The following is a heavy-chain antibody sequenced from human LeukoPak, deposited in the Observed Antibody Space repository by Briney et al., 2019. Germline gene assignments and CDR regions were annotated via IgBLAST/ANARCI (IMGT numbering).Heavy chain of an antibody. Sequence: GGSLRLSCAASGFTFDDYAMHWVRQAPGKGLEWVSGISWNSGNIGYADSVKGRFTISRDNAKNSLYLQMNSLRAEDTALYYCAKLPSGYDDFDYWGQGTLVTVSS. CDR3: AKLPSGYDDFDY. V-gene: IGHV3-9*01. CDR2: ISWNSGNI. D-gene: IGHD5-12*01. CDR1: GFTFDDYA. J-gene: IGHJ4*02.